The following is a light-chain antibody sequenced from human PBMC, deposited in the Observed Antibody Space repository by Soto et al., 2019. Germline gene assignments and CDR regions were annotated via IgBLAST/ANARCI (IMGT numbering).Light chain of an antibody. CDR3: QQRRDFFQVT. CDR1: QSVSSS. V-gene: IGKV3-11*01. CDR2: DAS. Sequence: EIVLTQSPDTLSLSPGERATLSCRASQSVSSSLAWYQQKPGQAHRLLIYDASNRATGIPARFSGSGSGTDFTLTISSLEPEDFAVYYCQQRRDFFQVTFGPGTRGDIK. J-gene: IGKJ3*01.